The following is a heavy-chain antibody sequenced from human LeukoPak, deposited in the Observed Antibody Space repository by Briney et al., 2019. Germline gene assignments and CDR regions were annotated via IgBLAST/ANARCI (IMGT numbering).Heavy chain of an antibody. D-gene: IGHD3-22*01. CDR2: INHSGST. V-gene: IGHV4-34*01. Sequence: PSETLSLTCAVYGGSFSGYHWSWIRQPPGKGLEWIGEINHSGSTNYNPSLKSRDTISVDTSKNQFSLKLSSVTAADTAVYYCARAGHYDSSGYYYFDYWGQGTLVTVSS. J-gene: IGHJ4*02. CDR3: ARAGHYDSSGYYYFDY. CDR1: GGSFSGYH.